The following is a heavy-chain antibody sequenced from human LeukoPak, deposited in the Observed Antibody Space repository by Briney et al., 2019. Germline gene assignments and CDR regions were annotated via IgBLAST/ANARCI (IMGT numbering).Heavy chain of an antibody. CDR3: ARGLTHLGYCSSTSCRKKYYFDY. V-gene: IGHV4-39*01. Sequence: SETLSLTCTVSGGSISSSSYYWGWIRQPPGTGLGWIGSIYYSGSTYYNPSLKSRVTISVDTSKNQFSLKLSSVTAADTAVYYCARGLTHLGYCSSTSCRKKYYFDYWGQGTLVTVSS. CDR1: GGSISSSSYY. J-gene: IGHJ4*02. CDR2: IYYSGST. D-gene: IGHD2-2*01.